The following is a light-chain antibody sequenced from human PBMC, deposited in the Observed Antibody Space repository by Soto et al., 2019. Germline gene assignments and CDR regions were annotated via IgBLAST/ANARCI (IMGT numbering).Light chain of an antibody. V-gene: IGKV3-15*01. CDR1: QIISSTY. CDR2: GAS. J-gene: IGKJ4*01. CDR3: QQYNDWPPLT. Sequence: DIVLTQSPGTLSLSPGERATLSCRASQIISSTYLGWYQQKPGQAPRLLIYGASTRATGIPVRFSGSGSGTEFTLTISGLQSEDFAVYYCQQYNDWPPLTFGGGTKVEIK.